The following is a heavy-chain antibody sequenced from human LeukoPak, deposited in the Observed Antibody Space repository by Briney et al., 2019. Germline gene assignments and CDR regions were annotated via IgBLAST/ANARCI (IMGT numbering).Heavy chain of an antibody. CDR3: AKISPYSSSGRRNYYYYYMDV. D-gene: IGHD6-6*01. CDR1: GFTFSSYG. J-gene: IGHJ6*03. CDR2: IRSDGSNK. V-gene: IGHV3-30*02. Sequence: PGGSLRLSCAASGFTFSSYGMHWVRQAPGKGLEWVAFIRSDGSNKYYADSVKGRFTISRDNSTNTLYLQMNSLRAEDTAVYYCAKISPYSSSGRRNYYYYYMDVWGKGTTVTVSS.